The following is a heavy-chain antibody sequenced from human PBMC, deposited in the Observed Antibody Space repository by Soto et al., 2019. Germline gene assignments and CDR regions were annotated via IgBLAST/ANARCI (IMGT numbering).Heavy chain of an antibody. J-gene: IGHJ6*02. CDR3: ARTYSSSFPIHYSYGMDV. Sequence: QVQLQESVPGLVKPSQTLSLTCTVSGGSVSSGDSYWSWVRQPPGKGLEWVGFIYYSGSTYYNPSLTSRVTIAVDTSKTQFSLQLTAVHAADTAVYSCARTYSSSFPIHYSYGMDVWGQGTTVTVSS. CDR2: IYYSGST. D-gene: IGHD6-6*01. V-gene: IGHV4-30-4*01. CDR1: GGSVSSGDSY.